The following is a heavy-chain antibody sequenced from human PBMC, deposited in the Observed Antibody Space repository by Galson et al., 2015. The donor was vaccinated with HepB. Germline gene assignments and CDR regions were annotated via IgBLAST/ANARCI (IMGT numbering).Heavy chain of an antibody. CDR2: ISYDGSNK. CDR1: GFTFSSYG. V-gene: IGHV3-30*18. CDR3: AKIGGCSGGSCYDWFDP. Sequence: SLRLSCAASGFTFSSYGMHWVRQAPGKGLEWVAIISYDGSNKYYADSVKGRFTISRGNSKNTLSLQMNSLRAEDTAVYYCAKIGGCSGGSCYDWFDPWGQGTLVTVSS. J-gene: IGHJ5*02. D-gene: IGHD2-15*01.